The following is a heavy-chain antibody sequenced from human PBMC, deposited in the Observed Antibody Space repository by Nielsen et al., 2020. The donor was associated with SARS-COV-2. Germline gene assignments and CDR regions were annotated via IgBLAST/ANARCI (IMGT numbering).Heavy chain of an antibody. CDR1: GFTFSSYW. CDR2: INSDGSST. J-gene: IGHJ3*02. CDR3: AREVVAASDAFDI. Sequence: GGSLRLSCAASGFTFSSYWMHWVRQAPGKGLVWVSRINSDGSSTSYADSVKGRFTISRDNAKNTLYLQMSSLRAEDTAVYYCAREVVAASDAFDIWGQGTMVTVSS. V-gene: IGHV3-74*01. D-gene: IGHD2-15*01.